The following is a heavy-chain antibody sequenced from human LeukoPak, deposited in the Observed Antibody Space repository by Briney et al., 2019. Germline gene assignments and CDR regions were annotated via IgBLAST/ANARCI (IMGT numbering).Heavy chain of an antibody. CDR1: GFSFSSYG. J-gene: IGHJ5*02. D-gene: IGHD3-10*01. CDR3: ARDRSSQQNPPEFGQNWFDP. CDR2: IWYDGSNK. V-gene: IGHV3-33*01. Sequence: QSGGSLRLSCAASGFSFSSYGMHWVRQAPGKGLEWVAVIWYDGSNKFYADSVKGRFTISRDNSKNTLYLQMNSLRAEDTAVYYCARDRSSQQNPPEFGQNWFDPWGQGTLVTVSS.